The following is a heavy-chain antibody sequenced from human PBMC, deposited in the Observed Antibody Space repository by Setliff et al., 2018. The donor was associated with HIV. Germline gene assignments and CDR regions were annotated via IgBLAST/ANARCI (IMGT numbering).Heavy chain of an antibody. V-gene: IGHV1-3*01. D-gene: IGHD5-12*01. Sequence: GASVKVSCKTSGNTFARQSHDLHWVRQVPGQGLEWMGWINLVTGKTAYLQKFQGRVTITRDTSASTAYMEMRSLRSDDTAVYYCARDIGRRDGYLEIDYWGQGTLVTVSS. J-gene: IGHJ4*02. CDR1: GNTFARQSHD. CDR3: ARDIGRRDGYLEIDY. CDR2: INLVTGKT.